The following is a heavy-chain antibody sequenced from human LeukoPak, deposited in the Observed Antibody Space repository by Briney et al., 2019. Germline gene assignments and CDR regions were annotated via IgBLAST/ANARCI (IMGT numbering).Heavy chain of an antibody. Sequence: PSETLSLTCTVSGGSISSYYWSWIRQPPGKGLEWIGYIYYSGSTNYNPSLKSRVTISVDTSKNQFSLKLSSVTAADTAVYYCARGPHYDILTGFGYYFDYWGQGTPVTVSS. CDR3: ARGPHYDILTGFGYYFDY. J-gene: IGHJ4*02. V-gene: IGHV4-59*01. CDR2: IYYSGST. D-gene: IGHD3-9*01. CDR1: GGSISSYY.